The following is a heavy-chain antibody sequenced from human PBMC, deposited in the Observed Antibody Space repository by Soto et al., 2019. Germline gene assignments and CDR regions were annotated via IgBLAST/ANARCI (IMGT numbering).Heavy chain of an antibody. CDR3: ARGDRGAFDL. J-gene: IGHJ3*01. Sequence: EVQLLESGGGLVQPGESLRLSCAASGFTFSYYWMHWVRQAPGMGLVWVSRIHSDGSSTTYADSVKGRFTISRDNARNTRHLQMNSLRAEDTAVYYCARGDRGAFDLWGQGTVVTVSS. CDR2: IHSDGSST. D-gene: IGHD1-26*01. V-gene: IGHV3-74*01. CDR1: GFTFSYYW.